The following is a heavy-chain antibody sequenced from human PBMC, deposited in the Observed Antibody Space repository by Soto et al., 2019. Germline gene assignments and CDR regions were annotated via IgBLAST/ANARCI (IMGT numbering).Heavy chain of an antibody. CDR1: GDSISSLNW. J-gene: IGHJ4*02. CDR3: VRVPNY. Sequence: QVQLQESGPGLVKPSGTLSLTCTVSGDSISSLNWWSWVRQPPGKGLEWLGQIHHNGNTDYNASLKSRVTISIDKSKNPFSLNLNSVTVADTAVYYCVRVPNYWGQGTLVTVSS. V-gene: IGHV4-4*02. CDR2: IHHNGNT.